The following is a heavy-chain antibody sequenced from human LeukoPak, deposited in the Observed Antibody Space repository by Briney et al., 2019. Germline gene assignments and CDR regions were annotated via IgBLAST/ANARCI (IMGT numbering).Heavy chain of an antibody. D-gene: IGHD2-8*01. CDR2: IYYSGST. CDR1: GGSISSSSYY. CDR3: ATPGSVLIFAGFDY. J-gene: IGHJ4*02. V-gene: IGHV4-39*01. Sequence: SETLSLTCTVSGGSISSSSYYWGWIRQLPGKGLEWIGSIYYSGSTYYNPSLKSRVTISVDTSKNQFSLKLSSVTAADTAVYYCATPGSVLIFAGFDYWGQGTLVTVSS.